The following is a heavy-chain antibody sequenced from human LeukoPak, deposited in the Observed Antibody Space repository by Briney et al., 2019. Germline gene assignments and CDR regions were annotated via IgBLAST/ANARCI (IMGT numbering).Heavy chain of an antibody. CDR2: IGGSST. V-gene: IGHV3-23*01. Sequence: GGSLRLSCAASGFPFTIYAMSWVRQAPGKGLEWVSSIGGSSTYYADFVKGRFTISRDPPKNTMDLQMNSLRAEDTAIYYCANYRGFGDSYDSWGQGTLVTVSS. CDR1: GFPFTIYA. J-gene: IGHJ4*02. D-gene: IGHD3-10*01. CDR3: ANYRGFGDSYDS.